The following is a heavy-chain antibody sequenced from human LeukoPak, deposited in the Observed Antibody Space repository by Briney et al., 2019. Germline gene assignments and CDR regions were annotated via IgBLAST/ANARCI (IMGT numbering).Heavy chain of an antibody. Sequence: SETLSLSCSVSGGSISNYYRSWIRQSPAKGLEWIGYISHTGRSSYNPSLKSRVNISVDTSRDQYSLILTSVTAADTALYYCARGYSSSPLDAFDIWGHGTMVTVSS. V-gene: IGHV4-59*01. D-gene: IGHD6-19*01. CDR2: ISHTGRS. J-gene: IGHJ3*02. CDR1: GGSISNYY. CDR3: ARGYSSSPLDAFDI.